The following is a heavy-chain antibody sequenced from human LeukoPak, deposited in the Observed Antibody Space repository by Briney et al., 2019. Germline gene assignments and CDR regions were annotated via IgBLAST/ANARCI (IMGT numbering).Heavy chain of an antibody. D-gene: IGHD1-26*01. CDR1: GGTFSSYA. CDR2: IIPILGIA. J-gene: IGHJ4*02. V-gene: IGHV1-69*04. Sequence: SVKVSCKASGGTFSSYAISWVRQAPGQGLEWMGRIIPILGIANYAQRFQGRVTITADKSTSTAYMELSSLRSEDTAVYYCASSRVGARTGFDYWGQGTLVTVSS. CDR3: ASSRVGARTGFDY.